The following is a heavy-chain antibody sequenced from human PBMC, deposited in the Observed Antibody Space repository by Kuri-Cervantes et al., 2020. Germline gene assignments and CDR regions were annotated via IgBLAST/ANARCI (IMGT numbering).Heavy chain of an antibody. V-gene: IGHV4-38-2*01. Sequence: SETLSLTCAVSGYSISSGYYWGRIRQPPGKGLEWIGSIYHSGSTYYNPSLKSRVTISVDTSKNQFSLKLSSVTAADTAVYYCARGRGYYYYDMDVWGKGTTVTVSS. CDR2: IYHSGST. CDR3: ARGRGYYYYDMDV. D-gene: IGHD3-10*01. J-gene: IGHJ6*03. CDR1: GYSISSGYY.